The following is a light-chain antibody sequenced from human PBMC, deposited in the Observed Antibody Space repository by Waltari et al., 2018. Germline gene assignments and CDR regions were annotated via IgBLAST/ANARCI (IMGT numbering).Light chain of an antibody. V-gene: IGLV2-14*03. Sequence: QSALTQPASVSASPGQSITIPCTGTSSHVGVYNYVSWYQHHPGKAPKIMIYDVNDRPSGVSNRFSGSKSGNTASLTISGLQAEDEADYYCSSYRRSDIVVFGGGTKLTVL. J-gene: IGLJ2*01. CDR1: SSHVGVYNY. CDR3: SSYRRSDIVV. CDR2: DVN.